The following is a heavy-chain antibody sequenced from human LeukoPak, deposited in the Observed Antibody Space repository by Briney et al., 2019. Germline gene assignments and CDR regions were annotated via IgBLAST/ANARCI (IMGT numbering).Heavy chain of an antibody. D-gene: IGHD6-25*01. J-gene: IGHJ4*02. Sequence: ASVKVSCKASGGTFSSYAISWVRQAPGQGLEWMGGIIPIFGTANYAQKFQGRVTITTDESTSTAYMELSSLRSEDTAVYYRAISTKRTAGTAQGDYWGQGTLVTVSS. CDR2: IIPIFGTA. CDR1: GGTFSSYA. CDR3: AISTKRTAGTAQGDY. V-gene: IGHV1-69*05.